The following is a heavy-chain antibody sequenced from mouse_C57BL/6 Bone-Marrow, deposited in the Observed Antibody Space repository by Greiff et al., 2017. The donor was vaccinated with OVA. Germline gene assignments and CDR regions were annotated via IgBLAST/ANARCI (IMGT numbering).Heavy chain of an antibody. Sequence: VQLQQSGPELVKPGASVKISCKASGYAFSSSWMNWVKQRPGKGLEWIGRIYPGDGDTNYNGKFKGKATLTADKSSSTAYMQLSSLTSEDSAVYFCAVMEAMDYWGKEPQSPSPQ. CDR1: GYAFSSSW. CDR3: AVMEAMDY. CDR2: IYPGDGDT. V-gene: IGHV1-82*01. J-gene: IGHJ4*01.